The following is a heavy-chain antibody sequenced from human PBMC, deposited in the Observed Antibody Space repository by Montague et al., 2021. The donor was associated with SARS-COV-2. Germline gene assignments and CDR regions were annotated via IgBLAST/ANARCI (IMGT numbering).Heavy chain of an antibody. V-gene: IGHV4-30-2*01. CDR1: GGSISSGYYS. Sequence: TLSLTCAVSGGSISSGYYSWNWIRQPPGKGLEWIGYIYRSGSTNYNPSLKSRVALSVDTSKNQFSMKLTSVTAADTAVYYCARGCVVRVVTVYGGFDFWGQGTPVIVSS. D-gene: IGHD2-8*02. CDR3: ARGCVVRVVTVYGGFDF. CDR2: IYRSGST. J-gene: IGHJ4*02.